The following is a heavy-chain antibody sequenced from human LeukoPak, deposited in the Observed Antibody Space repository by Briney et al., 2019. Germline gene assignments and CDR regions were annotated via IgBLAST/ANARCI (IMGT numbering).Heavy chain of an antibody. CDR1: GGSISSSSYY. Sequence: SETLSLTCTVSGGSISSSSYYWGWIRQPPGKGLEWIGSIYYSGSTYYNPALKSRVTISVDTSKNQFSLKLSSVTAADTAVYYCARSYYDYVWGSYRPSGFDPWGQGTLVTVSS. J-gene: IGHJ5*02. V-gene: IGHV4-39*01. CDR3: ARSYYDYVWGSYRPSGFDP. CDR2: IYYSGST. D-gene: IGHD3-16*02.